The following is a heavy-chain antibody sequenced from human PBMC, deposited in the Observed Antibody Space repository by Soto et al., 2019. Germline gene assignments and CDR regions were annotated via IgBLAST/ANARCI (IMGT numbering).Heavy chain of an antibody. J-gene: IGHJ5*01. D-gene: IGHD3-16*01. CDR3: AMLPVHTYMIVWFAP. CDR1: GDSVTSGNYY. CDR2: IYYSGST. V-gene: IGHV4-61*01. Sequence: PETLLVTCTVSGDSVTSGNYYWSWIRQPPRKGLEWIGHIYYSGSTNYSPSLKSRVTISLDTPNNQFSLKVTSVTAADTAVYYFAMLPVHTYMIVWFAPLGQGTLVT.